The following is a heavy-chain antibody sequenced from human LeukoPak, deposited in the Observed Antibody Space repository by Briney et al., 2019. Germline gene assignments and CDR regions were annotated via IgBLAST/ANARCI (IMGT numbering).Heavy chain of an antibody. CDR2: ISGSGGST. Sequence: GVSLRLSCAASGFTFSSYAMSGVRQAPGKGLEWVSAISGSGGSTYCADSVKGRFTISRDNSKNTLYLQMNSLRAEDTAVYYCAKGRKLLWFGESDYWGQGTLVTVSS. V-gene: IGHV3-23*01. D-gene: IGHD3-10*01. J-gene: IGHJ4*02. CDR1: GFTFSSYA. CDR3: AKGRKLLWFGESDY.